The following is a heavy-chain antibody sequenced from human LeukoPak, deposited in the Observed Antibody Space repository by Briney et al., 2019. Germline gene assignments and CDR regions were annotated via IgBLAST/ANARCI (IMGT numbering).Heavy chain of an antibody. Sequence: TLSLTCAVSGGSISSGGYSWSWIRQPPGKGLEWIGYIYHSGSTYYNPSLKSRVTISVDRSKNQFSLKLSSVTAADTAVYYCARVPYCSGGSCYSYWYFDLWGRGTLVTVSS. D-gene: IGHD2-15*01. CDR2: IYHSGST. J-gene: IGHJ2*01. CDR1: GGSISSGGYS. V-gene: IGHV4-30-2*01. CDR3: ARVPYCSGGSCYSYWYFDL.